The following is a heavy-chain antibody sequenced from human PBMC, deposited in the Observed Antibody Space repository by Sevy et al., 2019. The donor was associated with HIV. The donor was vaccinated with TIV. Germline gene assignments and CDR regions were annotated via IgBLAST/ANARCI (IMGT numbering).Heavy chain of an antibody. V-gene: IGHV4-39*01. Sequence: SETLSLTCIVSGDSISSSSYYWGWIRQPPGKGLEWIACISYSGNTYYNPSLKSRTTMSIDTSKNQFFLTLNSVTAPDAAVYYCARSNPYYDFWSGYMTSGYFDFWGPGTLVTVSS. CDR1: GDSISSSSYY. J-gene: IGHJ4*02. CDR3: ARSNPYYDFWSGYMTSGYFDF. CDR2: ISYSGNT. D-gene: IGHD3-3*01.